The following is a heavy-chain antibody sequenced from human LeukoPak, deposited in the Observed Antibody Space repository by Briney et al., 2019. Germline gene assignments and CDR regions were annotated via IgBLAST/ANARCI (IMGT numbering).Heavy chain of an antibody. D-gene: IGHD2-2*01. CDR3: ARDQICGSTSCYQGASYYYYMDV. Sequence: PSETLSLTCTVSGGSISSYYWSWIRQPPGKGLEWIGYIYYSGSTNYNPSLKSRVTISVDTSKNQFSLKLSSVTAADTAVYYCARDQICGSTSCYQGASYYYYMDVWGKGTTVTVSS. CDR1: GGSISSYY. J-gene: IGHJ6*03. CDR2: IYYSGST. V-gene: IGHV4-59*01.